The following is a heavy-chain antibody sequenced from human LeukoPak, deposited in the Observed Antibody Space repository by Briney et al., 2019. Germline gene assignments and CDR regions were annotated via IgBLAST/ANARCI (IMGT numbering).Heavy chain of an antibody. J-gene: IGHJ3*02. CDR1: GGSISTYY. D-gene: IGHD3-22*01. CDR2: IYYSGST. V-gene: IGHV4-59*01. Sequence: DPSETLSLTCTVSGGSISTYYWSWIRQPPGKGLEWIGYIYYSGSTNYNPSLKRRVTISVDTSKKQFSPKLSSVTAADTAVYYCAREYYYDSSGYYPPHAFGIWGQGTMVTVSS. CDR3: AREYYYDSSGYYPPHAFGI.